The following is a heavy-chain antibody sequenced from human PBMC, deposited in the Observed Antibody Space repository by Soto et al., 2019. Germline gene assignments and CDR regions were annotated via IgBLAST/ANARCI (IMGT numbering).Heavy chain of an antibody. J-gene: IGHJ6*02. D-gene: IGHD6-13*01. CDR3: ARGGIAAAAYYYYYGMDV. Sequence: EVQLVESGGGLVQPGGSLRLSCAASGFTFSSYWMHWVRQAPGKGLVWVSRINSDGSSTSYADTVKGRFTISRDNAKNTLYLQMNSLRAEGMAVCYCARGGIAAAAYYYYYGMDVWGQGTTVTVSS. V-gene: IGHV3-74*01. CDR1: GFTFSSYW. CDR2: INSDGSST.